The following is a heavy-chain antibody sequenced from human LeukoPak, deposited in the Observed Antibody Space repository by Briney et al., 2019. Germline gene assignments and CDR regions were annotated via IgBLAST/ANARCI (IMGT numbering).Heavy chain of an antibody. CDR3: AKDVLLWFGSPGNYFDY. CDR1: GFTFSSYA. D-gene: IGHD3-10*01. Sequence: GGSLRLSCAASGFTFSSYAMSWVRQAPGKGLEWVSAISGSGGSTYYADSVKGRFTISRDNSKNTLYLQMNSLRAEDTAVYYCAKDVLLWFGSPGNYFDYWGQGTLVTVSS. J-gene: IGHJ4*02. CDR2: ISGSGGST. V-gene: IGHV3-23*01.